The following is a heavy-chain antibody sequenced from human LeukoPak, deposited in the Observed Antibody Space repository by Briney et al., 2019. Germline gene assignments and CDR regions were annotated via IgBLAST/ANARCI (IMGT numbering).Heavy chain of an antibody. J-gene: IGHJ4*02. Sequence: GGSLRLSCAASGFTFSSCAMSWVRQAPGKGLEWVGRIKRKTDGGTTDYAAPVKGRFTISRDESKNTLYLQMNSLKTEDTAVYYCTTGEMATSFDYWGQGTLVTVSS. V-gene: IGHV3-15*01. CDR2: IKRKTDGGTT. CDR3: TTGEMATSFDY. D-gene: IGHD5-24*01. CDR1: GFTFSSCA.